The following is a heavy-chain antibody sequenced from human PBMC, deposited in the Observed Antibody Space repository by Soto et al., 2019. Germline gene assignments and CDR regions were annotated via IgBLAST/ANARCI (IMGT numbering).Heavy chain of an antibody. CDR3: AREREYYYDSSGVFDY. CDR1: GFTFSSYS. V-gene: IGHV3-21*01. Sequence: EVQLVESGGGLVKPGGSLRLSCAASGFTFSSYSMNWVRQAPGKGLEWVSSISSSSSYIYYADSVKGRFTISRDNAKNSLYLQINSLRAEDTAVYYCAREREYYYDSSGVFDYWGQGTLVTVSS. CDR2: ISSSSSYI. D-gene: IGHD3-22*01. J-gene: IGHJ4*02.